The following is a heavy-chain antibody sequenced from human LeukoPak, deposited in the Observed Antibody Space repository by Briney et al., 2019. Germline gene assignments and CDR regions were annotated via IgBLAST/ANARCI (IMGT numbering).Heavy chain of an antibody. J-gene: IGHJ4*02. V-gene: IGHV3-11*01. D-gene: IGHD6-19*01. CDR1: GLTFSDNQ. Sequence: PGGSLRLSCAASGLTFSDNQMAWIRQAPGKGLEWVSHISSSGRTIFYVDSVKGRFTISRDDAKSSVYLQMNSLRAEDTAVYYCARAALSSGWAFDYWGQGTLVTVSS. CDR3: ARAALSSGWAFDY. CDR2: ISSSGRTI.